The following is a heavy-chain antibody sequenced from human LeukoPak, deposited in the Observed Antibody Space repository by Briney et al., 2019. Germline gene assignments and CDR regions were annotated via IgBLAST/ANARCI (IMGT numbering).Heavy chain of an antibody. D-gene: IGHD6-6*01. CDR1: GFTFSSYS. CDR3: ARDSRYSSSSPLDV. V-gene: IGHV3-21*01. Sequence: PGGSLRLSCAASGFTFSSYSMNWVRQAPGKGLEWVSSISSSSSYIYYADSVKGRFTISRDNAMNSLYLQMNSLRAEDTAVYYCARDSRYSSSSPLDVWGKGTTVTVSS. CDR2: ISSSSSYI. J-gene: IGHJ6*04.